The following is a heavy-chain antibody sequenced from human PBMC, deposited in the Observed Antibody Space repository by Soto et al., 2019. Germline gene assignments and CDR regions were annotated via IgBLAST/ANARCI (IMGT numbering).Heavy chain of an antibody. CDR2: INHSGST. Sequence: PSETLSLTCAVYGGSFSGYYWSWIRQPPGEGLEWIGEINHSGSTNYNPSLKSRVTISVDTSKNQFSLKLSSVTAADTAVYYCARGSGSSSWYVRFDYWGQGTLVTVSS. D-gene: IGHD6-13*01. CDR3: ARGSGSSSWYVRFDY. J-gene: IGHJ4*02. V-gene: IGHV4-34*01. CDR1: GGSFSGYY.